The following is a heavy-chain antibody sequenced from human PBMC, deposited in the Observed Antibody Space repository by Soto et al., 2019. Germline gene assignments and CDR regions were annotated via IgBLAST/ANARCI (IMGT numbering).Heavy chain of an antibody. V-gene: IGHV3-30*18. CDR3: AKVDPVRGFDP. J-gene: IGHJ5*02. Sequence: QVQLVESGGGVVQPGRSLRLSCAASGFTFSSYGMHWVRQAPGEGLEWVAVISYDGSNKYYADSVKGRFTISRDNSKNTLYLQMNSLRAEDTAVYYCAKVDPVRGFDPWGQGTLVTVSS. CDR2: ISYDGSNK. CDR1: GFTFSSYG.